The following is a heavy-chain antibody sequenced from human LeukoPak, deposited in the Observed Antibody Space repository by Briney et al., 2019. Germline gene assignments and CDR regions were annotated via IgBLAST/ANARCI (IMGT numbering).Heavy chain of an antibody. V-gene: IGHV3-23*01. CDR2: ISGSGSNT. D-gene: IGHD2-15*01. Sequence: GGSLRLSCAASGFAFSTYAMSWVRQAPGKGLEWVSSISGSGSNTYYAYSVKGRFTISRDNSNNTVHLQMNSLRAEDTAVYYCAKDWYCSGTSCQDAFDLWGQGTMVIVSS. J-gene: IGHJ3*01. CDR3: AKDWYCSGTSCQDAFDL. CDR1: GFAFSTYA.